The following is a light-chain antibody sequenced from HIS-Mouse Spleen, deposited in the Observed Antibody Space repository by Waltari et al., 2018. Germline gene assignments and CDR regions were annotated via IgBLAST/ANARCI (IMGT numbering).Light chain of an antibody. J-gene: IGKJ2*01. Sequence: DIVMTQSPDSLAVSLGERATINCKYSQSVLYSSNNKNYLAWYQQKPEHPPKLLIYWASTRESGVPDRFSGSGSGTDFTLTISSLQAEDVAVYYCQQYYSTPYTFGQGTKLEIK. CDR3: QQYYSTPYT. CDR1: QSVLYSSNNKNY. CDR2: WAS. V-gene: IGKV4-1*01.